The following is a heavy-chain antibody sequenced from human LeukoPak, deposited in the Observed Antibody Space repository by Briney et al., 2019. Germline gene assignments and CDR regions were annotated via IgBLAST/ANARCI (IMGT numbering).Heavy chain of an antibody. CDR2: ISGSGGST. V-gene: IGHV3-23*01. D-gene: IGHD1-14*01. Sequence: GGSLRLSCAASGFTFSSYAMSWVRQAPGKGLEWVSAISGSGGSTYYADSVKGRFTISRDNSKNTLYLQMNSQRAEDTAVYYCAKARGRADGKFDYWGQGTLVTVSS. CDR3: AKARGRADGKFDY. J-gene: IGHJ4*02. CDR1: GFTFSSYA.